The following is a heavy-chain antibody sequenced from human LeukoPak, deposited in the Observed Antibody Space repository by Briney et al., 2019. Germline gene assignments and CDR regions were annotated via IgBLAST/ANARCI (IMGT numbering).Heavy chain of an antibody. Sequence: GGSLRLSCAASGFTFSSYGMHWVRQAPGKGLEWVAVIRFDESHKYYADFVKGRFTISRDNSKNTLFLQMNSLRAEDTALYYCARWDIPTADIDYWGQGTLVIVSS. CDR3: ARWDIPTADIDY. CDR1: GFTFSSYG. D-gene: IGHD6-13*01. V-gene: IGHV3-33*01. CDR2: IRFDESHK. J-gene: IGHJ4*02.